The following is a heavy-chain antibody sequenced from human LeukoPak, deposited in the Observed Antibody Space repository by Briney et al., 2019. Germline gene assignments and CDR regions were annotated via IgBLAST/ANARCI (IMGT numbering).Heavy chain of an antibody. CDR2: IIPIFGTA. D-gene: IGHD1-14*01. J-gene: IGHJ6*03. CDR1: GYTFTGYY. CDR3: ARHLALNHHIDV. Sequence: GASVKVSCKASGYTFTGYYMHWVRQAPGQGLEWMGDIIPIFGTAKYAQKFQGRVTITTDESTTTAYMELSSLRSEDTAVYYCARHLALNHHIDVWGEGTTVTVSS. V-gene: IGHV1-69*05.